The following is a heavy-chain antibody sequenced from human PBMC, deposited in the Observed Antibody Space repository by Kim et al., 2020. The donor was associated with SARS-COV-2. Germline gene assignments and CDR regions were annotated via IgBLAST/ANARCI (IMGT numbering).Heavy chain of an antibody. D-gene: IGHD3-16*01. V-gene: IGHV4-39*01. CDR2: IYYSGST. CDR3: ARHLRGGFRIAGGFYF. J-gene: IGHJ4*01. CDR1: GGSISSSSYY. Sequence: SETLSLTCTVSGGSISSSSYYWGWIRQPPGKGLEWIGSIYYSGSTYYNPSLKSRVTISVDTSKNQFSLKLSSVTAADTAVYYCARHLRGGFRIAGGFYF.